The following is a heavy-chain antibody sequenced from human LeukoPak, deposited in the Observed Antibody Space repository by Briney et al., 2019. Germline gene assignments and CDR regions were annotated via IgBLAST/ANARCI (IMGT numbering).Heavy chain of an antibody. Sequence: GGSLRLSCVASGFTFSSYWMSWVRQPPGKGLEWVANIKQDGSEKYYVDSVKGRFTISRDNAKNSLYLQMNSLRGEDTAVYYCARVGSGWSLDYWAREPWSPSPQ. V-gene: IGHV3-7*01. CDR1: GFTFSSYW. CDR3: ARVGSGWSLDY. D-gene: IGHD6-19*01. J-gene: IGHJ4*02. CDR2: IKQDGSEK.